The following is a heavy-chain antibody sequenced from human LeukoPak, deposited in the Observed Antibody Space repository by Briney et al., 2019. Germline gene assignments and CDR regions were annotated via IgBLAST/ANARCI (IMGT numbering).Heavy chain of an antibody. V-gene: IGHV4-34*01. J-gene: IGHJ4*02. CDR2: INHSGYT. Sequence: PSETLSLTCAVSGVSFDDYYWSWVRQTPGQGLEWIGEINHSGYTNHSPSLKSRVTLSIDTSRKQFSLNLRSVTVADTGIYYCTRMTAGHDYWGQGTLVTVSS. D-gene: IGHD2-21*02. CDR3: TRMTAGHDY. CDR1: GVSFDDYY.